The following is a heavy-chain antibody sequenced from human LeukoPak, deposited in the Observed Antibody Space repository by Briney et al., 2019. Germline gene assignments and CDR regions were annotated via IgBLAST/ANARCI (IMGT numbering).Heavy chain of an antibody. Sequence: SVKLSCKASGGTFSSYAISWVRHAPGQGLEWMGRSIPILGIANYAQKFQGRVTITADKSTSTAYMELSSLRSEDTDVYYCARHDIRVADIDYWGQGTLVTVPS. CDR3: ARHDIRVADIDY. CDR1: GGTFSSYA. CDR2: SIPILGIA. J-gene: IGHJ4*02. V-gene: IGHV1-69*04. D-gene: IGHD6-19*01.